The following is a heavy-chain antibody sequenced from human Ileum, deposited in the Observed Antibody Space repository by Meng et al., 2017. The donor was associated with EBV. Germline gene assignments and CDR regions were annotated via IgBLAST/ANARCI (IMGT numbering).Heavy chain of an antibody. V-gene: IGHV4-39*01. J-gene: IGHJ4*02. D-gene: IGHD4-17*01. CDR2: ICYTDYT. CDR1: GGSSSSSNYC. CDR3: AMGPDYAKTGY. Sequence: QLPLQVSGPALLHPSEPLPRTCSVSGGSSSSSNYCWSWLRQPPGKGLEWIQSICYTDYTYYNPSLKSRVTISADKSKNQSSLGLNSLTAADTAVYYCAMGPDYAKTGYWGQGTLVTVSS.